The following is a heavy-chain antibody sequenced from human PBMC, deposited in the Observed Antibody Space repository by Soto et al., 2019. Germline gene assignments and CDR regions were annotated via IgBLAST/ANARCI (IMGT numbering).Heavy chain of an antibody. V-gene: IGHV3-15*07. CDR1: GFTFSNAW. CDR2: IKSKTDGGTT. Sequence: EVQLVESGGGLVKPGGSLTLSCAASGFTFSNAWMNWVRQAPGKGLEWVGRIKSKTDGGTTDYAAPVKGRFTISRDDSKNTLYLQMNSLKIEDTAVYYCTTYLYGSGRRSDYWGQGTLGTVS. J-gene: IGHJ4*02. CDR3: TTYLYGSGRRSDY. D-gene: IGHD3-10*01.